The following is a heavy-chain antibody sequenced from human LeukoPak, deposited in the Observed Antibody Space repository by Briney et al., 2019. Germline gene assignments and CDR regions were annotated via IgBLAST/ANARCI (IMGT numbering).Heavy chain of an antibody. CDR2: IYSGGST. CDR3: AKDSSGWSFKFDY. J-gene: IGHJ4*02. V-gene: IGHV3-53*05. D-gene: IGHD6-19*01. Sequence: GGSLRLSCAASGFTVSSNYMSWVRQAPGKGLEWVSVIYSGGSTYYADSVKGRFTISRDNAKNSLYLQMNSLRAEDTAVYYCAKDSSGWSFKFDYWGQGTLVTVSS. CDR1: GFTVSSNY.